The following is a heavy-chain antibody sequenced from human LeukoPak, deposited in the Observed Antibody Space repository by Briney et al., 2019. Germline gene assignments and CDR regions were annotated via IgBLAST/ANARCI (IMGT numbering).Heavy chain of an antibody. CDR3: ARSHDHLWGNYPDY. Sequence: PSETLSLTCDVSGGSIDSTNWWNWVRQPPGKGLEWIGEIHHDGRINYNPSLKSRVTLSVDKSKNQFSLRLNSVTAADTAMYYCARSHDHLWGNYPDYWGQGTLVTVSS. CDR2: IHHDGRI. D-gene: IGHD3-16*02. V-gene: IGHV4/OR15-8*01. J-gene: IGHJ4*02. CDR1: GGSIDSTNW.